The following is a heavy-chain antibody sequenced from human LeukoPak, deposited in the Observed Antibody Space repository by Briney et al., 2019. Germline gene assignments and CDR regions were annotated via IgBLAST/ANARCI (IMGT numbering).Heavy chain of an antibody. CDR2: ISGSGGST. Sequence: GGSLRLSCAASGFTFSSYGMSWVRQAPGKGLEWVSAISGSGGSTYYADSVKGRFTISRDNSKNTLYLQMNSLRAEDTAVYYCAKDTDYGDYGRIYFFDYWGQGTLVTVPS. CDR1: GFTFSSYG. V-gene: IGHV3-23*01. J-gene: IGHJ4*02. D-gene: IGHD4-17*01. CDR3: AKDTDYGDYGRIYFFDY.